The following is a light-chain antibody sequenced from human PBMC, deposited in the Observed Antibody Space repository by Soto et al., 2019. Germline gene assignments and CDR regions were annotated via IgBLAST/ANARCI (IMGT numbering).Light chain of an antibody. CDR2: DIS. CDR1: QSVFNY. J-gene: IGKJ1*01. Sequence: DIQMTQSPSSLSASVGDRVTITCRASQSVFNYLHWYQQKPGRAPNLLIYDISTLQSGVPSRFSGSGSGTDFTLTISSLQHEDFATYYCQQSYYDPTFGQGTKVDNK. V-gene: IGKV1-39*01. CDR3: QQSYYDPT.